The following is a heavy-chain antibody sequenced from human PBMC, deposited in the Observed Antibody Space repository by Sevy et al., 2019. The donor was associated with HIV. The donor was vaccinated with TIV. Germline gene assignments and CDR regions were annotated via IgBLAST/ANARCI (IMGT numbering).Heavy chain of an antibody. CDR2: IWFDGSNI. CDR1: GFTFGSYG. J-gene: IGHJ4*02. V-gene: IGHV3-33*01. Sequence: GESLKISCVASGFTFGSYGMLWVRQAPGKGLEWVADIWFDGSNIHYADSVRGRFTISRDNSKNTLSLQMSSLRAEDTAVYYCGRERTYLFDYCGQRTLVTVSS. CDR3: GRERTYLFDY.